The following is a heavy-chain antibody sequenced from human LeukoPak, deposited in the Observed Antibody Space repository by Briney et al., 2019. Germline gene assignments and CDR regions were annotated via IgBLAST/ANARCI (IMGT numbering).Heavy chain of an antibody. J-gene: IGHJ4*02. D-gene: IGHD6-19*01. V-gene: IGHV1-18*01. Sequence: ASVKVSCKASGYTFTSYGISWVRQAPGQGLEWMGWISAYNGNTNYAQKLQGRVTMTTDTSTSTAYKELRSLRSDDTAVYYCARAVSDYSGWYFDYWGQGTLVTVSS. CDR3: ARAVSDYSGWYFDY. CDR1: GYTFTSYG. CDR2: ISAYNGNT.